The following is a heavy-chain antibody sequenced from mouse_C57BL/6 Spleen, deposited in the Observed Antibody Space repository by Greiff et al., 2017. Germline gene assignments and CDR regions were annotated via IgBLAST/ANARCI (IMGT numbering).Heavy chain of an antibody. V-gene: IGHV1-64*01. Sequence: QVQLQQPGAELVKPGASVKLSCKASGYTFTSYWMHWVKQRPGQGLEWIGMIHPNSGSTNYNEKFKSKATLTVDRSSSTAYMQLSSLTSEDSAVYYCARWDYGNSYYYAMDYWGQGTSVTVSS. CDR1: GYTFTSYW. CDR2: IHPNSGST. D-gene: IGHD2-1*01. CDR3: ARWDYGNSYYYAMDY. J-gene: IGHJ4*01.